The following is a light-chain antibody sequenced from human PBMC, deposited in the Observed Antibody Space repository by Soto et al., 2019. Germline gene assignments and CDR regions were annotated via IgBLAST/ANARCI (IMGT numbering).Light chain of an antibody. CDR2: DVS. CDR3: SSYTRRSTVV. J-gene: IGLJ2*01. CDR1: SSDVDGYNY. Sequence: QSALTQPASVSGSPGQSITISCTGTSSDVDGYNYVSWYQQHPGKAPKLLIYDVSYRPSGVSNRFSGSKSGNTASLTISGLQAEDEADYYCSSYTRRSTVVFGGGTKLTVL. V-gene: IGLV2-14*03.